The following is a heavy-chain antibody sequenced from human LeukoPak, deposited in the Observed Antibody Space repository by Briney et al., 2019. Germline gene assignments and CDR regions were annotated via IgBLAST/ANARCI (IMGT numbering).Heavy chain of an antibody. J-gene: IGHJ4*02. V-gene: IGHV1-18*01. CDR1: GYTFTTYN. D-gene: IGHD3-22*01. Sequence: ASVKVSCKASGYTFTTYNINWVRQAPGQGLEWMGWISAYNGNTNYAQKLQGRVTMTTDTSTSTAYMELRSLRSDDTAVYYCARVEVYYDSSTFDYWGQGTLVTVSS. CDR3: ARVEVYYDSSTFDY. CDR2: ISAYNGNT.